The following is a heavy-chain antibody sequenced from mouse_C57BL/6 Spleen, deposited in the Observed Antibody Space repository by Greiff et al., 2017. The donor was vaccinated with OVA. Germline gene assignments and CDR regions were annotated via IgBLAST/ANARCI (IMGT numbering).Heavy chain of an antibody. V-gene: IGHV5-16*01. D-gene: IGHD6-2*01. CDR2: INYDGSST. CDR1: GFTFSDYY. CDR3: ARVESDAMDY. J-gene: IGHJ4*01. Sequence: EVMLVESEGGLVQPGSSMKLSCTASGFTFSDYYMAWVRQVPEKGLEWVANINYDGSSTYYLDSLKSRFIISRDNAKNILYLQMSSLKSEDTATYYCARVESDAMDYWGQGTSVTVSS.